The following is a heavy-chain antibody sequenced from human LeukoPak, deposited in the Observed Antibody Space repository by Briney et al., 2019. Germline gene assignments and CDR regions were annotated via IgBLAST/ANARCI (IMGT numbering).Heavy chain of an antibody. J-gene: IGHJ4*02. Sequence: GGSLRLSCAASGFTFSSYGMHWVRQAPGKGLERVAVIWYDGSNKYYADSVKGRFTISRDNSKNTLYLQMNSLRAEDTAVYYCAKPPNPPYYFDYWGQGTLVTVSS. V-gene: IGHV3-33*06. CDR1: GFTFSSYG. D-gene: IGHD2-8*01. CDR2: IWYDGSNK. CDR3: AKPPNPPYYFDY.